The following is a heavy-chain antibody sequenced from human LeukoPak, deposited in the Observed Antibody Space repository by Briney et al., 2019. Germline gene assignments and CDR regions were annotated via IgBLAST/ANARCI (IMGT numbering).Heavy chain of an antibody. D-gene: IGHD3-10*01. V-gene: IGHV4-61*02. J-gene: IGHJ6*03. CDR2: IYTSGST. CDR3: AREYYSDHYFYYYMDV. Sequence: YPSQTLSLTCTVSGGSISSGSYYWSWIRQPAGKGLEWIGRIYTSGSTNYNPSLKSRVTISVDTSKNQFSLNLTSVTAADTAVYYCAREYYSDHYFYYYMDVWGKGTTVTVSS. CDR1: GGSISSGSYY.